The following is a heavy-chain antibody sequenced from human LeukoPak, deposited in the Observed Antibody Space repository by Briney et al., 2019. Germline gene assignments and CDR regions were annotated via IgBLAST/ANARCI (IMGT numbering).Heavy chain of an antibody. CDR3: ARGGVVPAAILAFDI. V-gene: IGHV1-46*01. J-gene: IGHJ3*02. D-gene: IGHD2-2*01. CDR1: GYTFTSYY. Sequence: ASVKVSCKASGYTFTSYYMHWVRQAPGQGLEWMGIINPSGGSTSYAQKFQGRVTTTRDTSTSTVYMELSSLRSEDTAVYYCARGGVVPAAILAFDIWGQGTMVTVSS. CDR2: INPSGGST.